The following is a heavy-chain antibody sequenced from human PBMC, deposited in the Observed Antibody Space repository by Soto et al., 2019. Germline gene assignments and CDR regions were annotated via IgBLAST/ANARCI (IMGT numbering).Heavy chain of an antibody. CDR2: IYYSGST. D-gene: IGHD3-9*01. CDR3: ARDISGGTGYPLSFDY. V-gene: IGHV4-31*03. CDR1: GASISSSGYY. Sequence: SETLSLTCTVSGASISSSGYYWSWIRQHPGKGLEWIGYIYYSGSTDYNPSLKSRVSMSVDTSKNLFSLRLSSVTAADTAVYYCARDISGGTGYPLSFDYWGQGTLVTVSS. J-gene: IGHJ4*02.